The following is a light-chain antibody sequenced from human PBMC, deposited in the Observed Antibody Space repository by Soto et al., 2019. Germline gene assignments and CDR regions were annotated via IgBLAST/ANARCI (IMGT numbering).Light chain of an antibody. V-gene: IGKV1-13*02. CDR1: QDIRGA. CDR3: QQFNSYPIT. Sequence: AIQVTQSPSSLSASVGDRVTITCRASQDIRGALAWYQQKPGKAPKLLIYHVSTLQSGVPSRFSGSGSGTEFTLTISSLQPEDFGTYYCQQFNSYPITFGHGTRLEIK. J-gene: IGKJ5*01. CDR2: HVS.